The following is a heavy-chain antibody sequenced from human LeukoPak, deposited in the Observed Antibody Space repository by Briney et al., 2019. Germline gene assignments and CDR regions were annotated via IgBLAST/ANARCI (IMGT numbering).Heavy chain of an antibody. D-gene: IGHD4-23*01. CDR2: IRYDGSNK. CDR1: GFTFSGYG. Sequence: PGGSLRLSCAASGFTFSGYGMHWVRQAPGKGLEWVAFIRYDGSNKYYADSVKGRFTISRDNSKNTLYLQMNSLRAEDTAVYYCARRAGGYSHPYDYWGQGILVTVSS. J-gene: IGHJ4*02. V-gene: IGHV3-33*08. CDR3: ARRAGGYSHPYDY.